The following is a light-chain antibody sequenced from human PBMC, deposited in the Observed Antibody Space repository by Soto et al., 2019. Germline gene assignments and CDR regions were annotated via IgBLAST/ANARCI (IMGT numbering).Light chain of an antibody. CDR1: QSISSD. J-gene: IGKJ1*01. CDR3: QQYSNWPPGT. CDR2: GAS. Sequence: EIVMRQSPATLSVSPGERATLSCRASQSISSDVAWYQQKPGQAPRLLIYGASTTATGIPARFSGSGSGTEFTLTISSLQSEDFAVYYCQQYSNWPPGTFGQGTKVDIK. V-gene: IGKV3-15*01.